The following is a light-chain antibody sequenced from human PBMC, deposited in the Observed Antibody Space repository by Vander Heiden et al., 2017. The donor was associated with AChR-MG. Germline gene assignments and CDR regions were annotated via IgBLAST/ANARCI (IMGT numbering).Light chain of an antibody. J-gene: IGKJ3*01. CDR2: LGS. Sequence: DIVMTQSPLSLPVTPGEPASISCRSSQSLLHSNGYNYLDWYLQKPGQSPQLLIYLGSNRASGVPDRFSGSGSGTDFTLKISRVEAEDVGGYYCMQALQTLGITFGPGTKVDIK. CDR3: MQALQTLGIT. V-gene: IGKV2-28*01. CDR1: QSLLHSNGYNY.